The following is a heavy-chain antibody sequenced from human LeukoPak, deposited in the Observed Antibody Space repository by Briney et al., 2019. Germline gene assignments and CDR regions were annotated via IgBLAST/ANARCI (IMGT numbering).Heavy chain of an antibody. CDR2: ISSSSSYI. J-gene: IGHJ4*02. D-gene: IGHD3-22*01. CDR1: GFTFSSYS. Sequence: GGSLRLSCAASGFTFSSYSMNWVRQAPGKGLEWVSSISSSSSYIYYADSVKGRFTISRDNAKNSLYLQMNGLRAEDTAVYYCARPYYYDSSGYSFDYWGQGTLVTVSS. V-gene: IGHV3-21*01. CDR3: ARPYYYDSSGYSFDY.